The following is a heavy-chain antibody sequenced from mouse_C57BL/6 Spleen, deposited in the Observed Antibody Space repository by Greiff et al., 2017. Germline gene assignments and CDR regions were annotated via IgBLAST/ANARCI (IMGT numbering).Heavy chain of an antibody. D-gene: IGHD2-2*01. J-gene: IGHJ2*01. CDR1: GYSITSGYY. Sequence: DVQLVESGPGLVKPSQSLSLTCSVTGYSITSGYYWNWIRQFPGNKLEWMGYISYDGSNNYNPSPKNRISITRYTSKNQFLLKLNSVTTEDTATYYCARDHRGYDDYFDYWGQGTTLTVSS. CDR2: ISYDGSN. V-gene: IGHV3-6*01. CDR3: ARDHRGYDDYFDY.